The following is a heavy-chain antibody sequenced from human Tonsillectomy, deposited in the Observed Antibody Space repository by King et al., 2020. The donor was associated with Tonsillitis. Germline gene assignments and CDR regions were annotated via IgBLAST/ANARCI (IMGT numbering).Heavy chain of an antibody. Sequence: QLVQSGAEVKKPGSSVKVSCKASGGTFSSYAISWVRQAPGQGLEWMGGIIPIFGTANYAQKFQGRVTITADEPTSTAYMELGSLRSEDTAVYYWARAKEHDDIAPLGYWGQGTLVTVSS. J-gene: IGHJ4*02. CDR3: ARAKEHDDIAPLGY. D-gene: IGHD6-6*01. CDR1: GGTFSSYA. CDR2: IIPIFGTA. V-gene: IGHV1-69*01.